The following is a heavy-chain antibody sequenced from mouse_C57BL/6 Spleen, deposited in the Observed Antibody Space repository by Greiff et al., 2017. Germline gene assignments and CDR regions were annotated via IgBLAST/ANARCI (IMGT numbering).Heavy chain of an antibody. CDR3: ARDDYGSSYWYFEV. D-gene: IGHD1-1*01. Sequence: QVQLQQPGAELVKPGASVKLSCKASGYTFTSYWMHWVKQRPGQGLEWIGMIHPNSGSTNYNEKFKSKATLTVDKSSSTAYMQLSSLTSEDSAVYDCARDDYGSSYWYFEVWGTGTTVTVSS. J-gene: IGHJ1*03. CDR2: IHPNSGST. CDR1: GYTFTSYW. V-gene: IGHV1-64*01.